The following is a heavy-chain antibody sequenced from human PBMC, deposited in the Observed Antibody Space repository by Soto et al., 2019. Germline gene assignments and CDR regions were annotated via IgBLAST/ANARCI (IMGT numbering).Heavy chain of an antibody. CDR2: IVSSSTYT. CDR1: GFTFSDYY. CDR3: ARLRASTWYMGGFLDY. D-gene: IGHD6-13*01. J-gene: IGHJ4*02. V-gene: IGHV3-11*06. Sequence: GGSLRLSXAASGFTFSDYYMSWIRQAPGKGLEWVSYIVSSSTYTNYADSVKGRFTISRDNAKNSLYLEMNSLRAEDTAVYYCARLRASTWYMGGFLDYWGLGTLVTVSS.